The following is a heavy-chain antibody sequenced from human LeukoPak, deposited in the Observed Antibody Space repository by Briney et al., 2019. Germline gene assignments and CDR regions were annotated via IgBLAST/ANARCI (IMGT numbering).Heavy chain of an antibody. J-gene: IGHJ4*02. D-gene: IGHD4-23*01. CDR3: AKNIGGFDY. CDR1: GFTFSTYS. Sequence: GGSLRLSCAASGFTFSTYSGNWIRQAPGKGLEWVSYITGGSTTIYYADSVKGRFTISRDNAKNSLYLQMNSLRAEDSAVYYCAKNIGGFDYWGQGTLVTVSS. CDR2: ITGGSTTI. V-gene: IGHV3-48*01.